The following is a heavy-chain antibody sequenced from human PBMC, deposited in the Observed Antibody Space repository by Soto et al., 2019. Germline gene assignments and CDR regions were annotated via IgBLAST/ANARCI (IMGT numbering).Heavy chain of an antibody. CDR2: IYPGDSDT. V-gene: IGHV5-51*01. CDR3: ARTPPPDFWSGYAYYYYGMDV. Sequence: GESLKISCKGSGYSFTSYWIGWVRQMPGKGLEWMGIIYPGDSDTSYSPSFQGQVTISADKSISTAYLQWSSLKASDTAMYYCARTPPPDFWSGYAYYYYGMDVWGQGTTVTVSS. J-gene: IGHJ6*02. D-gene: IGHD3-3*01. CDR1: GYSFTSYW.